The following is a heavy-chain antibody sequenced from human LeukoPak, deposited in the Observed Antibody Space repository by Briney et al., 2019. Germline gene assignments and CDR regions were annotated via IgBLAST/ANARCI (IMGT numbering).Heavy chain of an antibody. CDR2: VKSDGSGT. Sequence: GGSLRLSCAASGFTFSSYWMHWVRHAPGKGLVWVSRVKSDGSGTSYADSVKGRFTISRDNAKNTLYLQMNSLRAEDTALYYCARGLWFGELLGNWFDPWGQGTLVTVSS. V-gene: IGHV3-74*01. J-gene: IGHJ5*02. D-gene: IGHD3-10*01. CDR3: ARGLWFGELLGNWFDP. CDR1: GFTFSSYW.